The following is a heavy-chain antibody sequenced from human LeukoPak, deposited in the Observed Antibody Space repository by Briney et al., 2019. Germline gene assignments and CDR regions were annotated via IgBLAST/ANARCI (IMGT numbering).Heavy chain of an antibody. V-gene: IGHV4-34*01. CDR1: GGSFSDSY. D-gene: IGHD5-12*01. CDR3: ARRHSGSDPYYFDY. J-gene: IGHJ4*02. CDR2: INHSGST. Sequence: PSETLSLTCAVYGGSFSDSYWSWIHQPPGKGLEWIGEINHSGSTNYNLSLKSRATISVDTSKNQFSLELRSVTAADTAVYYCARRHSGSDPYYFDYWGQGTPVTVSS.